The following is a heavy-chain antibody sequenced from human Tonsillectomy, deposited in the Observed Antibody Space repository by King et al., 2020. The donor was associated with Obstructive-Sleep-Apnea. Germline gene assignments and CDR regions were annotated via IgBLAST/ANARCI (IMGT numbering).Heavy chain of an antibody. D-gene: IGHD6-13*01. V-gene: IGHV4-59*08. CDR3: ARLAWTTSGTKFYFDY. J-gene: IGHJ4*02. CDR2: FSYSGST. CDR1: GGSISSYY. Sequence: LQESGPGLVKPSETLSLTCTVSGGSISSYYWSWVRQPPGKGLEWIGYFSYSGSTDYNPSLTSRVTTSLDTSSNQFSLRLNSVTAADTAVYFCARLAWTTSGTKFYFDYWGQGTLVTVSS.